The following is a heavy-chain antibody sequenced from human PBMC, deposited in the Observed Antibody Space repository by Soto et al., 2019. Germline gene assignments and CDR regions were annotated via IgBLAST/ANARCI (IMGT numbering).Heavy chain of an antibody. D-gene: IGHD6-13*01. CDR3: ARHESSSWYWDGMDV. J-gene: IGHJ6*02. Sequence: GESLKISCKGSGYSFTSYWIGWVRQMPGKGLEWMGIIYPGDSDTRYSPSFQGQVTISADKSISTAYLQWSSLKASDTAMYYCARHESSSWYWDGMDVWGQGTTVTVSS. V-gene: IGHV5-51*01. CDR1: GYSFTSYW. CDR2: IYPGDSDT.